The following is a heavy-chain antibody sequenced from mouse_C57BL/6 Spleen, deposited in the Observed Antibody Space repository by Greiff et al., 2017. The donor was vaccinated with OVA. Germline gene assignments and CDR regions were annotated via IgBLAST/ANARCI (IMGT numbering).Heavy chain of an antibody. CDR1: GYTFTSYW. CDR3: ATVVAPYYAMDY. V-gene: IGHV1-64*01. Sequence: QVQLQQPGAELVKPGASVKLSCKASGYTFTSYWMHWVKQRPGQGLEWIGMIHPNSGSTNYNEKFKSKATLTVDKSSSTAYMHLSSLTSEDSAVYYCATVVAPYYAMDYWGQGTSVTVSS. J-gene: IGHJ4*01. CDR2: IHPNSGST. D-gene: IGHD1-1*01.